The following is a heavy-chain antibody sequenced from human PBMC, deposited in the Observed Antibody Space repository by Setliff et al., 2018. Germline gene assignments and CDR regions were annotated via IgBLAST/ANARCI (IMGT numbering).Heavy chain of an antibody. V-gene: IGHV3-21*01. CDR2: ISSTSSYI. Sequence: KLGGSLRLSCAASGFIFSTYTMNWVRQTPGKGLEWVSSISSTSSYIYYADSMKGRFTISRDNAKNSLYLQMNGLRVDDTAVYYCAREGAHTIMGKRTFDYWGQGTLVTVSS. D-gene: IGHD5-18*01. J-gene: IGHJ4*02. CDR1: GFIFSTYT. CDR3: AREGAHTIMGKRTFDY.